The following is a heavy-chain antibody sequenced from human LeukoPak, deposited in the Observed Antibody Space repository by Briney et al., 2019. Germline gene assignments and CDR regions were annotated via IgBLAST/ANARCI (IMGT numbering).Heavy chain of an antibody. J-gene: IGHJ4*02. CDR1: GGSISSSSYY. CDR2: IYYSGST. CDR3: ARTPSFYCSSTSCYTFDY. D-gene: IGHD2-2*02. V-gene: IGHV4-39*01. Sequence: SETLSLTYTVSGGSISSSSYYWGWIRQPPGEGLEWIGSIYYSGSTYYNPSLKSRVTISVDTSKNQFSLKLSSVTAADTAVYYCARTPSFYCSSTSCYTFDYWGQGTLVTVSS.